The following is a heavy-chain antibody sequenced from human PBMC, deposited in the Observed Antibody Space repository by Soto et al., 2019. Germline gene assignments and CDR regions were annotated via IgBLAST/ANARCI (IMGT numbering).Heavy chain of an antibody. CDR1: GGSFSGYY. J-gene: IGHJ5*02. V-gene: IGHV4-34*01. D-gene: IGHD3-10*01. Sequence: SETLSLTCAVYGGSFSGYYWSWIRQSPGKGLEWIGEINHSGTTNYNPSLKSRVTMSVDMSKNQFSLELSSVTAADTAVYYCARETKTIWFGESEYTIYWFDPWGQGTLVTVSS. CDR2: INHSGTT. CDR3: ARETKTIWFGESEYTIYWFDP.